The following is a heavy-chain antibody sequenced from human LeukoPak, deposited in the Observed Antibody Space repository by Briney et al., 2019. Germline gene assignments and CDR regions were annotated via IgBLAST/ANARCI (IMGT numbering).Heavy chain of an antibody. CDR3: AKHYYDSGRWTFDI. D-gene: IGHD3-10*01. V-gene: IGHV3-23*01. CDR2: ITGSGDNT. Sequence: GGSLRLSCAASGFTFSSYAMSWVRQAPGKGLEWVSTITGSGDNTYYTDSMKGRFTFSRDNSKNTLYLQMNSLRAEDTAVYYCAKHYYDSGRWTFDIWGQGTTVTVSS. J-gene: IGHJ3*02. CDR1: GFTFSSYA.